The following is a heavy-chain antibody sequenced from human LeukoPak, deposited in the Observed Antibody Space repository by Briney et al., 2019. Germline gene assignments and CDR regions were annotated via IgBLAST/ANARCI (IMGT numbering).Heavy chain of an antibody. CDR3: ARETPYSISWTDFDY. D-gene: IGHD6-13*01. CDR1: GFTFSNYN. Sequence: GGSLRLSCVASGFTFSNYNMNWVRQAPGKGLEWVSYITLSSSTIYYADSVKGRFTISRDNAKNSLYLQMNSLRAEDTAVYYCARETPYSISWTDFDYWGQGTLVTVSS. J-gene: IGHJ4*02. V-gene: IGHV3-48*01. CDR2: ITLSSSTI.